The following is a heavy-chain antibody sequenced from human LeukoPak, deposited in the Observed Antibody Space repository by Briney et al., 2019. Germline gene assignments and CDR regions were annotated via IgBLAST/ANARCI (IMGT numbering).Heavy chain of an antibody. CDR3: AREDFWSGYNYFDY. Sequence: PGGSLRLSCAASGFTFSSYSMNWVRQAPGKGLEWVSYISSSSSTIYYADSVKGRFTISRDNAKNSLYLQMNSLRAEDTAVYYCAREDFWSGYNYFDYWGQGTLVTVSS. V-gene: IGHV3-48*01. D-gene: IGHD3-3*01. CDR1: GFTFSSYS. CDR2: ISSSSSTI. J-gene: IGHJ4*02.